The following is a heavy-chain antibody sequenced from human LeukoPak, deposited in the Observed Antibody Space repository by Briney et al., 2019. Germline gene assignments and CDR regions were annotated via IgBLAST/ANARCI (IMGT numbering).Heavy chain of an antibody. J-gene: IGHJ4*02. Sequence: GASVKVSCKASGYTFSTYYMHWVRQAPGQGLEWMEIINPSGGSTSYAQKFQGRVTMTRDTSTSTVYMELSSLRSEDTAVYYCARDLSSSCYLHYWGQGTLVTVSS. CDR3: ARDLSSSCYLHY. CDR2: INPSGGST. D-gene: IGHD2-2*01. CDR1: GYTFSTYY. V-gene: IGHV1-46*01.